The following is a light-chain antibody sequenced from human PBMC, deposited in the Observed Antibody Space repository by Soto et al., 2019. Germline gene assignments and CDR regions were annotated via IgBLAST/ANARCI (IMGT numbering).Light chain of an antibody. Sequence: QSVLTQPASVSGSPGQSITISCTETSGDVGAYDYVSWYQQHPGTAPKLLIYGVTNRPSGVSDRFSASKSGNTASMTISRLHAEDEADYYCRSYTPTNSEIFVSGTQVTVL. CDR3: RSYTPTNSEI. CDR2: GVT. CDR1: SGDVGAYDY. V-gene: IGLV2-14*03. J-gene: IGLJ1*01.